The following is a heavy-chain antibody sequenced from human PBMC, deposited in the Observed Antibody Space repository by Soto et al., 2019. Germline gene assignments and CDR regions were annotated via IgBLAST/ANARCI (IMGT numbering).Heavy chain of an antibody. J-gene: IGHJ4*02. CDR2: ISGSGGST. CDR3: AKDQYYYDSSGYYDY. CDR1: GFTFSSYA. V-gene: IGHV3-23*01. D-gene: IGHD3-22*01. Sequence: GGSLILSCAASGFTFSSYAMSWVRQAPGKGLEWVSAISGSGGSTYYADSVKGRFTISRDNSKNTLYLQMNSLRAEDTAIYYCAKDQYYYDSSGYYDYWGQGTLVTVSS.